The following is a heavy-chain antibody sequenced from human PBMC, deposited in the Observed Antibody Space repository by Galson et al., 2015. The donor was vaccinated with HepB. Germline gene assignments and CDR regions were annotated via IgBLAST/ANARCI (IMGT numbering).Heavy chain of an antibody. D-gene: IGHD6-13*01. J-gene: IGHJ4*02. CDR3: ARGAAAGIFFGY. Sequence: SETLSLTCAVYGGSFSGYYWSWIRQPPGKGLEWIGEINHSGSTNYNPSLKSRVTISVDTSKNQFSLKLSSVTAADTAVYYCARGAAAGIFFGYWGQGTLVTVSS. CDR2: INHSGST. V-gene: IGHV4-34*01. CDR1: GGSFSGYY.